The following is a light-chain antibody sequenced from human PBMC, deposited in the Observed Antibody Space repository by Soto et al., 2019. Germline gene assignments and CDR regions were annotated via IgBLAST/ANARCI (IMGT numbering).Light chain of an antibody. Sequence: DTQMTQSPSSLSASVGDRVTITCRASQAISNYLAWYQQKPGKVPKLLIYAASTLQSGVPSRFSGSGSGTDFTLTISSLQPEDVATYYCQKYKSAPITFGQGTRLEIK. V-gene: IGKV1-27*01. CDR2: AAS. CDR3: QKYKSAPIT. CDR1: QAISNY. J-gene: IGKJ5*01.